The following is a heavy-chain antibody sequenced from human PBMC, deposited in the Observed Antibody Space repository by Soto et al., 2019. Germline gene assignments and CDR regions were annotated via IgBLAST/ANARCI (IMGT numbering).Heavy chain of an antibody. CDR3: ATYYYDSSGQSYWFDP. CDR2: INQSGRT. V-gene: IGHV4-34*01. Sequence: SETLSLTCTVYGGSFSGYYWSWIRQPPGKGLEWIGEINQSGRTNYNPSLKSRLTISVDTSKNQFSLKLSSVTAADTAVYYCATYYYDSSGQSYWFDPWGQGTLVTVSS. J-gene: IGHJ5*02. CDR1: GGSFSGYY. D-gene: IGHD3-22*01.